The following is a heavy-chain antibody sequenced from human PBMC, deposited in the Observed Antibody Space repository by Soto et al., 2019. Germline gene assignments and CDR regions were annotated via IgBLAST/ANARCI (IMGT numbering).Heavy chain of an antibody. CDR2: ISTYNGNT. J-gene: IGHJ5*02. Sequence: ASVKVSCKASGYTFSRYGISWVRQAPGQGLEWMGWISTYNGNTNYAQRFQGRVTLTRDTSTDTVSLELSGPRSDDTAVYYCARADCNTANCYAYNWLDTWGQGTLVTVSS. V-gene: IGHV1-18*04. CDR1: GYTFSRYG. D-gene: IGHD2-2*01. CDR3: ARADCNTANCYAYNWLDT.